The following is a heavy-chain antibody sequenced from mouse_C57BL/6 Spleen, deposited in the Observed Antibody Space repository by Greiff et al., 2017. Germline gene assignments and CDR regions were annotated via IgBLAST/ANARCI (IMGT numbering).Heavy chain of an antibody. Sequence: VQLQQSGPGLVQPSQSLSITCTVSGFSLTSYGVHWVRQSPGKGLEWLGVIWSGGSTDYNAAFISRLSISKDNSKSQVFCKMNSLQADDTAIYYCAGNGITGHHCAMDDWGQGTSVTVSS. CDR2: IWSGGST. CDR1: GFSLTSYG. J-gene: IGHJ4*01. V-gene: IGHV2-2*01. D-gene: IGHD4-1*01. CDR3: AGNGITGHHCAMDD.